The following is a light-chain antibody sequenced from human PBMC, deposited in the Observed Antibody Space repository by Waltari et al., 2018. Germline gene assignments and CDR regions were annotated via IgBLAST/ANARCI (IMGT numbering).Light chain of an antibody. Sequence: QMTQSPSTLSASIGDRVTITCRASQSISTWLAWYQQRPGKAPNLLIYKASALESGVPSRFSGSGSATDFTLTISSLQPDDFATYYCQQYNSFPWTFGQGTKVEIK. V-gene: IGKV1-5*03. CDR2: KAS. CDR1: QSISTW. J-gene: IGKJ1*01. CDR3: QQYNSFPWT.